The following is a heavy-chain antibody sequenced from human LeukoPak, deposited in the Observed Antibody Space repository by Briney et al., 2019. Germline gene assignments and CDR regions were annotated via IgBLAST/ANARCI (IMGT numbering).Heavy chain of an antibody. J-gene: IGHJ4*02. CDR2: IIVGSGAT. V-gene: IGHV1-58*01. CDR3: AADLSNPRMGASYLDS. D-gene: IGHD3-16*01. CDR1: GFTSTNFA. Sequence: SVKVSCKASGFTSTNFAVQWVRQARGQRLEWIGWIIVGSGATKCAQDFQERVTITRNLSTSTLYMELRSLTSEDTAVYYCAADLSNPRMGASYLDSWGQGTLVTVSS.